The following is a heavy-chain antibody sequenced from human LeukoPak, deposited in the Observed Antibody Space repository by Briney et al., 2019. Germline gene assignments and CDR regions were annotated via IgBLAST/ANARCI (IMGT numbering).Heavy chain of an antibody. V-gene: IGHV6-1*01. Sequence: SQTLSLTCAISGDSVSSDSAAWNWIRHSPSRGLEWLGRTYYRSKWYNDYAVSVKSRITINPDTSMNQFSLQLDSVTPEDTAVYYCARSQQWLASWGQGTLVTVSS. D-gene: IGHD6-19*01. CDR2: TYYRSKWYN. CDR1: GDSVSSDSAA. J-gene: IGHJ5*02. CDR3: ARSQQWLAS.